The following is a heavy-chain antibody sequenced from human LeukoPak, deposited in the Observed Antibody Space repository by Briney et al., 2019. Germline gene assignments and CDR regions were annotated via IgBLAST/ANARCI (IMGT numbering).Heavy chain of an antibody. J-gene: IGHJ6*02. V-gene: IGHV3-23*01. Sequence: GGSLRLSCAASGVTFSSCAMSWVRQAPGKGLEWVSAISGSGGSTYYADSVKGRFTISRDNSKNTLHLQMNSLRAEDRAVYDCEKDLQYSSGWYGPHYYYNYGMDVWGQRTTVTASS. D-gene: IGHD6-19*01. CDR3: EKDLQYSSGWYGPHYYYNYGMDV. CDR1: GVTFSSCA. CDR2: ISGSGGST.